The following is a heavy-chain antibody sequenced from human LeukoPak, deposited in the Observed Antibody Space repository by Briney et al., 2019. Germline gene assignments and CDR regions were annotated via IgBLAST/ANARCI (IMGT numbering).Heavy chain of an antibody. Sequence: SETLSLTCTVSGGSISRGVYYWSWIRQHPGKGLEWIGYIYYSGSTYYNPSLKSRVTISVDTSKNQFSLKLSSVTAADTAVYYCARYPGYSYGRQPEKSGMDVWGQGTTVTVSS. CDR3: ARYPGYSYGRQPEKSGMDV. CDR2: IYYSGST. CDR1: GGSISRGVYY. V-gene: IGHV4-31*03. J-gene: IGHJ6*02. D-gene: IGHD5-18*01.